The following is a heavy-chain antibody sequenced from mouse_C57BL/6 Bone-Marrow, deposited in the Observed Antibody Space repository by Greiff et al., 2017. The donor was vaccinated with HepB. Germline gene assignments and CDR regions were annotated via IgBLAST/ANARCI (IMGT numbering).Heavy chain of an antibody. CDR3: ARDYYGSSYWYFDV. J-gene: IGHJ1*03. D-gene: IGHD1-1*01. V-gene: IGHV5-17*01. Sequence: DVNLVESGGGLVKPGGSLKLSCAASGFTFSDYGMHWVRQAPEKGLEWVAYISSGSSTIYYADTVKGRFTISRDNAKNTLFLQMTSLRSEDTAMYYCARDYYGSSYWYFDVWGTGTTVTVSS. CDR2: ISSGSSTI. CDR1: GFTFSDYG.